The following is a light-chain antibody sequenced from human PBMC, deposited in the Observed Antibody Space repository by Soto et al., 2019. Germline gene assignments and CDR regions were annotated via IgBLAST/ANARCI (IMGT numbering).Light chain of an antibody. J-gene: IGKJ4*01. CDR1: QSVSSN. CDR3: QQYNNWPPLT. CDR2: AAS. V-gene: IGKV3-15*01. Sequence: EIVMTQSPATLSVSPGEGATLSCRASQSVSSNLAWYQQKPGQAPRLLIYAASTRATGIPARFSGSGSGTEITLTITSLQSEDFAVYYCQQYNNWPPLTFGGGTKVEIK.